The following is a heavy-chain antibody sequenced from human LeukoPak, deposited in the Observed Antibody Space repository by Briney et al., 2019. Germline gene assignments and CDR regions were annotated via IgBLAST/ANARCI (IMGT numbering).Heavy chain of an antibody. D-gene: IGHD6-19*01. J-gene: IGHJ4*02. V-gene: IGHV3-30*02. Sequence: GGSLRLSCAASGFTFSSYGMHWVRQAPGKGLEWVAFIRYDGSNKYYADSVKGRFTISRDNAKNPLYLQMNSLRAEDMALYYCAKTAGYSSGWYYFDYWGQGTLVTVSS. CDR3: AKTAGYSSGWYYFDY. CDR1: GFTFSSYG. CDR2: IRYDGSNK.